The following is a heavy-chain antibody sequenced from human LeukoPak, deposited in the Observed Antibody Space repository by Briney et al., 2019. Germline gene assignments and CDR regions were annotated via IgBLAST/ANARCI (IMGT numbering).Heavy chain of an antibody. Sequence: ASVKVSCKAAGYTFTDYYLHWVRQAPGHGLEWMGWINPKTGVTKYAQNFQGRVTMTRDTSISTAYMEVSRLRSDDTAVFYCARDLAMYSPDLDYWGHGTLVTVSS. CDR2: INPKTGVT. CDR1: GYTFTDYY. CDR3: ARDLAMYSPDLDY. D-gene: IGHD1-26*01. V-gene: IGHV1-2*02. J-gene: IGHJ4*01.